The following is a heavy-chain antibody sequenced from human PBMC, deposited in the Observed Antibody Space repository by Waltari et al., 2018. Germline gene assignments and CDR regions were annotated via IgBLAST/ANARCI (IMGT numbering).Heavy chain of an antibody. CDR1: GYPFTSSD. J-gene: IGHJ6*02. D-gene: IGHD2-15*01. CDR2: MNPNSGNT. CDR3: AAGAPRMVDHYYYGMDV. Sequence: QVQLVQSAAEVQKPGASVTVSCKASGYPFTSSDINWVRQAIGQGLEWMGWMNPNSGNTNYAQKFQERVTITRDMSTSTAYMELSRLRSEDTAVYYCAAGAPRMVDHYYYGMDVWGQGTTVTVSS. V-gene: IGHV1-8*01.